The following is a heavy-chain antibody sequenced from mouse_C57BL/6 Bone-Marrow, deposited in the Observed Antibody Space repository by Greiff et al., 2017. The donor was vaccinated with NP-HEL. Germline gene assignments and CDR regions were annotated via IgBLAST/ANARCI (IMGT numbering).Heavy chain of an antibody. CDR3: ARGTMVTTLDY. D-gene: IGHD2-2*01. CDR2: ISDGGSYT. V-gene: IGHV5-4*03. CDR1: GFTFSSYA. Sequence: EVKLMESGGGLVKPGGSLKLSCAASGFTFSSYAMSWVRQTPEKRLEWVATISDGGSYTYYPDNVKGRFTISRDNAKNNLYLQMSHLKSEDTAMYYCARGTMVTTLDYWGQGTTLTVSS. J-gene: IGHJ2*01.